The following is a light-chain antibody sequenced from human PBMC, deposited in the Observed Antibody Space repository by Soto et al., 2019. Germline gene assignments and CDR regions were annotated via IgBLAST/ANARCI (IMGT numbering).Light chain of an antibody. V-gene: IGLV2-11*01. CDR1: SSDVGDYHY. Sequence: QSALTQPRSVSGSPGQSVTISCTGTSSDVGDYHYVSWYQHHPGKAPKLMIYDVTKRPSGVPNRFSGSKSGNTASLTISGLQAEDEADYYCCSYATSTTLYVFGSGTKLTVL. CDR2: DVT. J-gene: IGLJ1*01. CDR3: CSYATSTTLYV.